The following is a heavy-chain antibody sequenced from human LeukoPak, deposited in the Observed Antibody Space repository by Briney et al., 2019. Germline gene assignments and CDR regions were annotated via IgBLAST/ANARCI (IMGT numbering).Heavy chain of an antibody. CDR3: ARQSRDGSKTRGYYFDS. CDR2: IYPGDSDT. CDR1: GYSFTNYW. Sequence: GESLKISCKGSGYSFTNYWIAWVRQMPGKGLEWMGIIYPGDSDTRYSPSFQGQVTISADKSIDTVYLQWSSLKASDTATYYCARQSRDGSKTRGYYFDSWGQGTLVTVSS. J-gene: IGHJ4*02. D-gene: IGHD3-10*01. V-gene: IGHV5-51*01.